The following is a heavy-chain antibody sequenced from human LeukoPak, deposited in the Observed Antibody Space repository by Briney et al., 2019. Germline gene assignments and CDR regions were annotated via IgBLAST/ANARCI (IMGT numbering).Heavy chain of an antibody. Sequence: GGSLRLSCAASGFTVSSNYMSWVRQAPGKGLEWVSYISSSSSYIYYADSVKGRFTISRDNAKNSLYLQMNSLRAEDTAVYYCARVDAFDLWGQGTMVTVSS. CDR2: ISSSSSYI. CDR1: GFTVSSNY. CDR3: ARVDAFDL. V-gene: IGHV3-21*01. J-gene: IGHJ3*01.